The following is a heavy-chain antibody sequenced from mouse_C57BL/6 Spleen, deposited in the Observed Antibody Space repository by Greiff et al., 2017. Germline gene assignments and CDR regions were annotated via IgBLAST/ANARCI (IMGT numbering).Heavy chain of an antibody. CDR2: ISYDGSN. Sequence: EVKLMESGPGLVKPSQSLSLTCSVTGYSITSGYYWNWIRQFPGNKLEWMGYISYDGSNNYNPSLKNRISITRDTSKNQFFLKLNSVTTEDTATYYCAREGIYYDYAYAMDYWGQGTSGTVSS. CDR1: GYSITSGYY. D-gene: IGHD2-4*01. CDR3: AREGIYYDYAYAMDY. V-gene: IGHV3-6*01. J-gene: IGHJ4*01.